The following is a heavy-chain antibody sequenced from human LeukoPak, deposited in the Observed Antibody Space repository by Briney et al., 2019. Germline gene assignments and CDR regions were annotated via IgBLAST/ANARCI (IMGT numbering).Heavy chain of an antibody. CDR3: ARGKSSGYYHGDDPYVDY. D-gene: IGHD3-22*01. J-gene: IGHJ4*02. CDR2: ISGSGGST. Sequence: PGGSLRLSCAASGFTFSSYAMSWVRQAPGKGLEWVSAISGSGGSTYYADSVKGRFTISRDNSKNTLYLQMNSLRAEDTAVYYCARGKSSGYYHGDDPYVDYWGQGTLVTVSS. CDR1: GFTFSSYA. V-gene: IGHV3-23*01.